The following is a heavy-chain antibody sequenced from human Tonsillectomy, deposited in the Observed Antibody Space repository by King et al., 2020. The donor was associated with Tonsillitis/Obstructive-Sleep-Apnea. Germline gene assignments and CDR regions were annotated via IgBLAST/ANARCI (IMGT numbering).Heavy chain of an antibody. D-gene: IGHD4-23*01. J-gene: IGHJ3*02. V-gene: IGHV4-34*01. CDR2: INHSGST. CDR1: GGSFSGYY. CDR3: ASLYDYGGEHDGFDI. Sequence: VQLQQWGAGLLKPSETLSLTCAVYGGSFSGYYWSWIRQPPGKGLEWIGEINHSGSTNYNPSLKSRVTILVDTSKNQFSLKLSSVTAADTAVYYCASLYDYGGEHDGFDIWGQGTMVTVSS.